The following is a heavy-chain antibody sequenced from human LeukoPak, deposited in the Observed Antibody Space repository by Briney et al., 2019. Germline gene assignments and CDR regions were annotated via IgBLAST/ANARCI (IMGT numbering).Heavy chain of an antibody. J-gene: IGHJ4*02. CDR1: RFTFSSYG. CDR3: ARAGEYCSSTSCYVAHY. D-gene: IGHD2-2*01. V-gene: IGHV3-48*03. CDR2: ISSSGTTM. Sequence: GGSLRLSCATSRFTFSSYGMNWVRQAPGKGLEWVSYISSSGTTMYYADSVKGRFTISRDNARKSLYLQMNSLRAEDPAIYYCARAGEYCSSTSCYVAHYWGRGTLVTVSS.